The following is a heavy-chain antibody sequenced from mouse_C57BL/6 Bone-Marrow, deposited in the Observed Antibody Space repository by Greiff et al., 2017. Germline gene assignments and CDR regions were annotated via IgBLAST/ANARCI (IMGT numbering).Heavy chain of an antibody. V-gene: IGHV7-3*01. J-gene: IGHJ4*01. CDR2: IRNKANDSST. Sequence: EVHLVESGGGLVQPGGSLSLSCAASGFTFTDYYMSWVRQTPGKALQWVGFIRNKANDSSTAYSASVKGRFTISRDNSQSILYLQMSALRAEDSATYYCASLHYYVISNESMDYWGKGTSVTVSS. CDR1: GFTFTDYY. D-gene: IGHD1-2*01. CDR3: ASLHYYVISNESMDY.